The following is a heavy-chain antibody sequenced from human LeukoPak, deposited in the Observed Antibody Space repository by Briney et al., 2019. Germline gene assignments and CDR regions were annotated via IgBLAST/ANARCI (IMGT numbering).Heavy chain of an antibody. V-gene: IGHV3-23*01. Sequence: PGGSLRLSCAASGFTFISYAMTWVRQAPGEGLEWVSAISAGGGTILYADSVKGRFTISRDNSKNTLYLQMNSLRAEDTAVYYCANLGNWNDVRDYWGQGTLVTVSS. CDR3: ANLGNWNDVRDY. D-gene: IGHD1-20*01. CDR2: ISAGGGTI. J-gene: IGHJ4*02. CDR1: GFTFISYA.